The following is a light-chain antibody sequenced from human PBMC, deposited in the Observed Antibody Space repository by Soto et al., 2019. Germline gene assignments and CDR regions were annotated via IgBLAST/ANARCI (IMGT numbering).Light chain of an antibody. Sequence: DTVMTQSPGSLAVSLGERATINCKSSQSVLYSSNNKNYLAWYQQKPVQPPKLLIYWAATRESGVPDRFSGSGSGTDFTLTISSLQAEDVAVYYCQQYYSAPYSFGQGTKLEIK. J-gene: IGKJ2*03. CDR1: QSVLYSSNNKNY. CDR3: QQYYSAPYS. CDR2: WAA. V-gene: IGKV4-1*01.